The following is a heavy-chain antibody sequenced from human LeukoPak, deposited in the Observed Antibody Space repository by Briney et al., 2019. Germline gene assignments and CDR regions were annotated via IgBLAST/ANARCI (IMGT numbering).Heavy chain of an antibody. CDR2: INHSGST. CDR3: ARHSMGRGTEG. D-gene: IGHD3-10*01. J-gene: IGHJ4*02. CDR1: GGSFSGYY. V-gene: IGHV4-34*01. Sequence: PSETLSLTCAVYGGSFSGYYWSWIRQPPGKGLEWIGEINHSGSTNYNPSLKSRVTISVDTSKNQFSLKLSSVTAADTAVYYWARHSMGRGTEGWGQGTLVTVSS.